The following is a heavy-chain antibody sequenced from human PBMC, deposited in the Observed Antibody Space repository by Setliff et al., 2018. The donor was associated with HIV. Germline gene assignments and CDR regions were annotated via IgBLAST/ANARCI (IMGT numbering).Heavy chain of an antibody. CDR1: GFSLSATSMG. CDR2: IYWDDDK. CDR3: THRRRDGFIPY. Sequence: SGPTLVNPTQTLTLTCTSSGFSLSATSMGVGWVRQPPGKALEWLALIYWDDDKRYSPSLESRLTITKDTSKNQVVLTMTNMDSVDTATYYCTHRRRDGFIPYWGQGTRVTVSS. V-gene: IGHV2-5*02. J-gene: IGHJ4*02. D-gene: IGHD2-21*01.